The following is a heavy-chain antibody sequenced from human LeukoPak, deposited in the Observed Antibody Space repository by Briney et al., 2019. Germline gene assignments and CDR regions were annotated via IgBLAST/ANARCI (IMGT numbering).Heavy chain of an antibody. CDR1: GGSFSGYY. V-gene: IGHV4-34*01. J-gene: IGHJ6*02. CDR3: ARGLSLPNCSSTSCYLPFYCYYYGMDV. Sequence: SETLSLTCAVYGGSFSGYYWSWIRQPPGKGLEWIGEINHSGSTNYNPSLKSRVTISVDTSKNQFSLKLSSVTAADTAVYYCARGLSLPNCSSTSCYLPFYCYYYGMDVWGQGTTVTVSS. D-gene: IGHD2-2*01. CDR2: INHSGST.